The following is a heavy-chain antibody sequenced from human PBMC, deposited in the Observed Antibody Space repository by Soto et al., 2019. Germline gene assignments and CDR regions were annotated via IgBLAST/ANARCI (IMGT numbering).Heavy chain of an antibody. V-gene: IGHV1-69*01. Sequence: QVQLVQSGAEVKKPGSSVKVSCKASGGTFSSYAINWVRQAPGQGLEWMGEIIPIFGTANYAQKFQGRVTITADESTSTAYMELSSLRSDYKAVYYCARDGGSHSGGIDYWGQGTLVTVSS. CDR3: ARDGGSHSGGIDY. J-gene: IGHJ4*02. D-gene: IGHD1-26*01. CDR2: IIPIFGTA. CDR1: GGTFSSYA.